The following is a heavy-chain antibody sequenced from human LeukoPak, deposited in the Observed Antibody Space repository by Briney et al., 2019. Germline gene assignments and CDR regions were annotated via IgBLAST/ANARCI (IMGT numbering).Heavy chain of an antibody. CDR3: ATLPSPYDSSGFY. V-gene: IGHV1-24*01. Sequence: GSVRVSCKVSGYTLTELCMHWVRQAPGKGLEWMGGFDPEDGETIYAQKFQGRVTMTEDTSTDTAYMELSSLRSEDTAVYYCATLPSPYDSSGFYWGQGTLVTVSS. CDR1: GYTLTELC. J-gene: IGHJ4*02. CDR2: FDPEDGET. D-gene: IGHD3-22*01.